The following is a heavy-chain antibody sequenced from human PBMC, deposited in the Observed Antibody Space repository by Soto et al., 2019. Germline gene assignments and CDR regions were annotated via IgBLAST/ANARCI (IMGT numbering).Heavy chain of an antibody. CDR2: IIPIIGTA. J-gene: IGHJ3*02. D-gene: IGHD2-2*01. CDR3: ASHLGYCSSTSCYYGAFDI. V-gene: IGHV1-69*06. Sequence: SVKVSCKASGGTFSSYAISWVRQAPGQGLEWMGWIIPIIGTANYAQKFQGRVTMTADTSTSTAYMELRSLRSDDTAVYYCASHLGYCSSTSCYYGAFDIWGQGTMVTVSS. CDR1: GGTFSSYA.